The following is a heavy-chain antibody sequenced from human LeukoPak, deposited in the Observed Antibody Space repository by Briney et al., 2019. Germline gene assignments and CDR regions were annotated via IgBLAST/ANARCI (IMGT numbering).Heavy chain of an antibody. Sequence: RASVKVSCKASGYTFTGYYMHWVRQAPGQGLEWMGWINPNSGGTNYAQKFQGRVTMTRDTSISTAYMELSRLRSDDTAVYYCARGNVVVVAARLYLYSWFDPWGQGTLVTVSS. D-gene: IGHD2-15*01. CDR2: INPNSGGT. J-gene: IGHJ5*02. CDR1: GYTFTGYY. CDR3: ARGNVVVVAARLYLYSWFDP. V-gene: IGHV1-2*02.